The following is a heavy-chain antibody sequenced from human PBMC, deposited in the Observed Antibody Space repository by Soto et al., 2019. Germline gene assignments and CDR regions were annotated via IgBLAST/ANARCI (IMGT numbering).Heavy chain of an antibody. CDR1: GGSISSGGYY. CDR3: ASQPYGISYYYGMDV. J-gene: IGHJ6*02. V-gene: IGHV4-31*03. D-gene: IGHD4-17*01. CDR2: IYYSGST. Sequence: QVQLQESGPGLVKPSQTLSLTCTVSGGSISSGGYYWSWIRQHPGKGLEWIGYIYYSGSTYYNPSLKSRVTISVDPSKNQFSLKLSSVTAADTAVYYCASQPYGISYYYGMDVWGQGTTVTVSS.